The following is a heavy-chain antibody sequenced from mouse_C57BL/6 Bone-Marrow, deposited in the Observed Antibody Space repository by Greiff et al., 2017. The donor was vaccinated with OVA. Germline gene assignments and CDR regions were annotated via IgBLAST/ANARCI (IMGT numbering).Heavy chain of an antibody. CDR3: ATLVVATGGY. V-gene: IGHV1-42*01. D-gene: IGHD1-1*01. J-gene: IGHJ2*01. Sequence: EVQLQQSGPELVKPGASVKISCKASGYSFTGYYMNWVKQSPDKSLEWIGEINPSTGGTTYNQKFKAKATLTVDKSSSTAYMQLKSLTSEDSAVYYCATLVVATGGYWGQGTTLTVSS. CDR2: INPSTGGT. CDR1: GYSFTGYY.